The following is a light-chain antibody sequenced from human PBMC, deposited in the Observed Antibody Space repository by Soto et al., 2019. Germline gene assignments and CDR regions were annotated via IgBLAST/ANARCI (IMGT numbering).Light chain of an antibody. CDR1: SSDVGGCTC. Sequence: QSALTQPASVSGSPGQSITISCTGTSSDVGGCTCVSWYQHHPGKAPKLMIYEVNNRPSGVSYRFSGSKSGNTASLTISGLQAEDEADYYCRSFTTTRTYVFGSGTKLTVL. CDR3: RSFTTTRTYV. V-gene: IGLV2-14*01. J-gene: IGLJ1*01. CDR2: EVN.